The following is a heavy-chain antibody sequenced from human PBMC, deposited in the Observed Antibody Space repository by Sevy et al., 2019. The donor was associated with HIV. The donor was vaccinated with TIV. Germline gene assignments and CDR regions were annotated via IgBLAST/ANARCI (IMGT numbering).Heavy chain of an antibody. V-gene: IGHV4-34*01. CDR2: INHSGST. CDR3: ARHGTPRMDGGNSRGYYYYGMDV. CDR1: GGSFSGYY. D-gene: IGHD2-21*02. J-gene: IGHJ6*02. Sequence: SETLSLTCAVYGGSFSGYYWSWIRQPPGKGLEWIGEINHSGSTNYNPSLKSRVTISVDTSKNQFSLKLSSVTAADTAVYYCARHGTPRMDGGNSRGYYYYGMDVWGQRTTVTVSS.